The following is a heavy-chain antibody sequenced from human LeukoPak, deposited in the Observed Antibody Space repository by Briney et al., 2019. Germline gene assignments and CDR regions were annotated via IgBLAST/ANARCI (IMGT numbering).Heavy chain of an antibody. CDR1: GFTFSSYE. V-gene: IGHV3-48*03. J-gene: IGHJ4*02. CDR2: ISSSGSTI. Sequence: GGSLRLSCAASGFTFSSYEMNWVRQAPGKGLEWVSYISSSGSTIYYADSVKGRFTISRDNAKNSLYLQMNSLRAEDTAVYYCARAYPYFDYWGQGTLVTVSS. CDR3: ARAYPYFDY.